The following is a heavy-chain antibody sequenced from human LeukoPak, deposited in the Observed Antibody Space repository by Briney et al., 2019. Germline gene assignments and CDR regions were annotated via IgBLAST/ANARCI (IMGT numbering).Heavy chain of an antibody. J-gene: IGHJ5*02. CDR2: IYYSGST. CDR3: ARDGSYYRDWFDP. D-gene: IGHD1-26*01. Sequence: SETLSLPCTVSGGSISSYYWSWIRQPPGKGLEWIGYIYYSGSTNYNPSLKSRVTISVDTSKNQFSLKLNSVTAADTAVYYCARDGSYYRDWFDPWGQGTLVTVSS. V-gene: IGHV4-59*12. CDR1: GGSISSYY.